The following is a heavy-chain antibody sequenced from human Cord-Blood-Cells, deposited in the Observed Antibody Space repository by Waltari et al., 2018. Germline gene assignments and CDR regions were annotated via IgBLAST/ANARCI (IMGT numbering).Heavy chain of an antibody. J-gene: IGHJ3*02. V-gene: IGHV1-69*06. Sequence: QVQLVQSGAEVKKPGSSVKVSCKASGGTFSSYAISWVRQAPGKGLEWMGGISTIFGTANYAQKSQGRVTITADKSTSTAYMELSSLRSEDTAGYYCARELREAFDIWGQGTMVTVSS. CDR2: ISTIFGTA. CDR1: GGTFSSYA. CDR3: ARELREAFDI.